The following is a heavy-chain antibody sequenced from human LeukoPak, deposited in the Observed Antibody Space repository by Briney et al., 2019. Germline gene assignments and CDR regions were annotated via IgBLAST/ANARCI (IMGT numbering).Heavy chain of an antibody. Sequence: GESLKISCKGSGYSFTNYWIGWVRQTPGKGLDWMGIIYPGDSDTRYSPSFQGQVTISDDKSISTAYLQWSSLKASDSAMYYCARLRDGYKESWGQGTLVTVSS. CDR3: ARLRDGYKES. CDR2: IYPGDSDT. CDR1: GYSFTNYW. D-gene: IGHD5-24*01. J-gene: IGHJ5*02. V-gene: IGHV5-51*01.